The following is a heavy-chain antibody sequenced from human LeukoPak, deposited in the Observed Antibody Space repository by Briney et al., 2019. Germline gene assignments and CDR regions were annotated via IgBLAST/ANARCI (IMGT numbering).Heavy chain of an antibody. V-gene: IGHV1-2*02. Sequence: ASVKVSCKASGYTFTGYYMHWVRQARGQGLEWMGGINPNSGGTNYAQKFQGRVTMTRDTSISTAYMELSRLRSDDTAVYYCARGGIVGASGWFDPWGQGTLVTVSS. CDR1: GYTFTGYY. CDR3: ARGGIVGASGWFDP. CDR2: INPNSGGT. D-gene: IGHD1-26*01. J-gene: IGHJ5*02.